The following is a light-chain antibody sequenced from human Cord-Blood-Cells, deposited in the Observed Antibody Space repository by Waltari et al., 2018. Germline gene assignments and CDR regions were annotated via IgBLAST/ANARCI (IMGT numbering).Light chain of an antibody. CDR1: SSDVGGYNS. Sequence: QSALTQPASVSGSPGQSITISCTGTSSDVGGYNSVSWYQQHPGKAPKLMIYEVSNRASGVSNRFSCSKSGNTASLTISGLQAEDEADYYCSSYTSSSTLVFGTGTKVTVL. CDR2: EVS. V-gene: IGLV2-14*01. J-gene: IGLJ1*01. CDR3: SSYTSSSTLV.